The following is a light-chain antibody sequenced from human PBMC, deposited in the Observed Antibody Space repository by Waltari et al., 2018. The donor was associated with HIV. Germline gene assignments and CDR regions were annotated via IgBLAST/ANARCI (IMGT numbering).Light chain of an antibody. CDR3: AAWDDSLNALL. J-gene: IGLJ2*01. V-gene: IGLV1-44*01. CDR1: TSHIASNT. CDR2: SNN. Sequence: QSVLTQPPSTSATPGQGVTISCSGRTSHIASNTVNCYQQLPGTAPKLLIYSNNQRPSGVPDRFSGSKSGTSASLAISGLQSEDEADYYCAAWDDSLNALLFGGGTKLTVL.